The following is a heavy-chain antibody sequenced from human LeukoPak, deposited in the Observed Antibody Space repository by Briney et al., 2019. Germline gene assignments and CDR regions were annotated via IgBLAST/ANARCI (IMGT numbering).Heavy chain of an antibody. D-gene: IGHD4-17*01. CDR1: GFTFSSYA. CDR2: ISYDGSNK. CDR3: ARGRLRATLYYFDY. V-gene: IGHV3-30*04. J-gene: IGHJ4*02. Sequence: GRSLRLSCAASGFTFSSYAMHWVRQAPGKGLEWVAVISYDGSNKYYADSVKGRFTISRDNSKNTLYLQMNSLRAEDTAVYYCARGRLRATLYYFDYWGQGTLVTVSS.